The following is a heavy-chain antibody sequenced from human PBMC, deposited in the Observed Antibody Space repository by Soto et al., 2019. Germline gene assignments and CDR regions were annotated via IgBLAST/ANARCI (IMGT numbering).Heavy chain of an antibody. J-gene: IGHJ6*02. CDR2: ISSSSSYT. CDR3: ARDLMTTVTHTPARPVTTFYGMDV. Sequence: PGGSLRLSCAASGFTFSDYYMSWIRQAPGKGLEWVSYISSSSSYTNYADSVKGRFTISRDNAKNSLYLQMNSLRAEDTAVYYCARDLMTTVTHTPARPVTTFYGMDVWGQGTTVTVSS. D-gene: IGHD4-17*01. CDR1: GFTFSDYY. V-gene: IGHV3-11*05.